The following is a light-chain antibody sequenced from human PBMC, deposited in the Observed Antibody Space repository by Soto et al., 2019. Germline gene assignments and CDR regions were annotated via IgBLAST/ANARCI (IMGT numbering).Light chain of an antibody. Sequence: DLQMTQSPSTLSPSVGDRITISCRASQSIGNRLAWYQQKPGTAPKVLIYDAYTLESGVPLRFSGSGSGTNFMLTISSLQPDDFATYYCQHYGGLWTFGLWTKVDIK. J-gene: IGKJ1*01. CDR1: QSIGNR. CDR2: DAY. CDR3: QHYGGLWT. V-gene: IGKV1-5*01.